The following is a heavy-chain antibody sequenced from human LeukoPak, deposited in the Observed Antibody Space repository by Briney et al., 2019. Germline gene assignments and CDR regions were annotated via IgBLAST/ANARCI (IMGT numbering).Heavy chain of an antibody. CDR1: GLIFNVSA. V-gene: IGHV3-73*01. Sequence: PGGSLRLSXAVSGLIFNVSAIHWVRQASGKGLEWVGRIRIKPNAYATAYTAAVKGRFTMSRDDSKNTAYLEMNSLKIEDTAVYYCTRPRTHNWNHKDHWGQGTLVTVSS. D-gene: IGHD1-14*01. J-gene: IGHJ4*02. CDR2: IRIKPNAYAT. CDR3: TRPRTHNWNHKDH.